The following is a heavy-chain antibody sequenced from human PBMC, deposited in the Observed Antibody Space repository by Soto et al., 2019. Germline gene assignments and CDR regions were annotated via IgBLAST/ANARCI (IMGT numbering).Heavy chain of an antibody. Sequence: GESLKISCKGSGYSFTSYCIGWVRQMPGKGLEWMGIIYPGDSDTSYSPSFQGQVTISADKSISTAYLQWSSLKASDTAMYYCARHGIAARPQDAFDIWGQGTMVTVSS. D-gene: IGHD6-6*01. J-gene: IGHJ3*02. CDR2: IYPGDSDT. V-gene: IGHV5-51*01. CDR3: ARHGIAARPQDAFDI. CDR1: GYSFTSYC.